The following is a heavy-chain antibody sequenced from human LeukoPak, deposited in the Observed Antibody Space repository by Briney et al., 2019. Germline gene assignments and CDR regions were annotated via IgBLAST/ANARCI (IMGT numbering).Heavy chain of an antibody. CDR3: ARVGSRFDH. CDR1: GFTFRSYD. D-gene: IGHD1-26*01. V-gene: IGHV3-48*03. Sequence: PGGSLRLSCAASGFTFRSYDMNWVRQAQGKGLEWVSYISNSGSTIYYEDSVKGRFTISRDNAMNSLHLQMNSLRAEDTAVYYCARVGSRFDHWGQGTLVTVSS. J-gene: IGHJ4*02. CDR2: ISNSGSTI.